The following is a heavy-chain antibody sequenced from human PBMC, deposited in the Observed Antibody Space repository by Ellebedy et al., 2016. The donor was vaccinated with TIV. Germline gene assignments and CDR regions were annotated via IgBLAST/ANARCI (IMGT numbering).Heavy chain of an antibody. J-gene: IGHJ4*02. CDR1: GGSISGHY. D-gene: IGHD4-23*01. V-gene: IGHV4-59*11. CDR2: IYYSGKT. CDR3: ARDGAGRWDY. Sequence: MPSETLSLTCTVSGGSISGHYWNWIRQPPGKGREWIGYIYYSGKTDYNPSLKSPVTISVDTSKNQLSLSLSSVTAADTAVYYWARDGAGRWDYWGPGTLVTVSS.